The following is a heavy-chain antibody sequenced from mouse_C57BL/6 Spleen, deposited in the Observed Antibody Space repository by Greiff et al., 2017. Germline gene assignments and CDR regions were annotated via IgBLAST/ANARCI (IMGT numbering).Heavy chain of an antibody. V-gene: IGHV1-69*01. Sequence: QVQLKQPGAELVMPGASVKLSCKASGYTFTSYWMHWVKQRPGQGLEWIGEIDPSDSYTNYNQKFKGKSTLTVDKSSSTAYMQLSSLTSEDSAVYYCAREGGMGYFDYWGQGTTLTVSS. D-gene: IGHD2-3*01. J-gene: IGHJ2*01. CDR3: AREGGMGYFDY. CDR1: GYTFTSYW. CDR2: IDPSDSYT.